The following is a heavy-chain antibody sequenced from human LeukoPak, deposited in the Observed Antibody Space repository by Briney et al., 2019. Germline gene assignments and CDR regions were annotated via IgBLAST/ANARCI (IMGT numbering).Heavy chain of an antibody. J-gene: IGHJ4*02. CDR3: ARSSGWYSFDY. CDR2: ISGSGGST. V-gene: IGHV3-23*01. D-gene: IGHD6-19*01. Sequence: GGSLRLSCAASGFTFSSYAMNWVRQAPGKGLEWVSGISGSGGSTYYADSVKGRFTISRDNAKNSLYLQMNSLRAEDTAVYYCARSSGWYSFDYWGQGTLVTVSS. CDR1: GFTFSSYA.